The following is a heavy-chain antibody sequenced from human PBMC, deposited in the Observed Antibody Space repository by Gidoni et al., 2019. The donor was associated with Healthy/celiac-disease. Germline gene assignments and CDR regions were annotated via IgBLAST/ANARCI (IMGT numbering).Heavy chain of an antibody. V-gene: IGHV6-1*01. CDR2: TYNRSKWYN. CDR1: GGGVSSHSAACNSTA. D-gene: IGHD1-1*01. CDR3: ARKPPTNYAFDI. Sequence: QVQLQQSGPGLVTPSHTLSPTSPISGGGVSSHSAACNSTAWNWIRQSASRGREWLERTYNRSKWYNDYAVYVKSRITINPDTSKNQFSLQLSSVTPEDTAVYSCARKPPTNYAFDIWGQGTMVTVSS. J-gene: IGHJ3*02.